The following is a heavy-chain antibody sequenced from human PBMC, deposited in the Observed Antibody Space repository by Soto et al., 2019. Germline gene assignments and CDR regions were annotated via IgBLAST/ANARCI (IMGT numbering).Heavy chain of an antibody. Sequence: KPSETLSLTCAVSGGSISSSNWWSWVRQPPGKGLEWIGEIYHSGSTNYNPSLKSRVTISVDKSKNQLSLKLSSVTAADTAVYYCARDRLEAARGYYYGMDVWGQGTTVTVSS. CDR2: IYHSGST. D-gene: IGHD2-15*01. CDR1: GGSISSSNW. V-gene: IGHV4-4*02. J-gene: IGHJ6*02. CDR3: ARDRLEAARGYYYGMDV.